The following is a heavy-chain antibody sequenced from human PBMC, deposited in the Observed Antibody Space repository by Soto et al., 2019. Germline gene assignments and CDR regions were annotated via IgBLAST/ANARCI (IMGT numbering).Heavy chain of an antibody. V-gene: IGHV3-48*02. CDR3: ARDELPNGDPTGRDDAFDI. J-gene: IGHJ3*02. D-gene: IGHD1-26*01. CDR1: GFTFSSYS. CDR2: ISSSSSTI. Sequence: GGSLRLSCAASGFTFSSYSMNWVRQAPGKGLEWVSYISSSSSTIYYADSVKGRFTISRDNAKHSLYLQMNSLRDEDTAVYYCARDELPNGDPTGRDDAFDIWGQGTMVTVSS.